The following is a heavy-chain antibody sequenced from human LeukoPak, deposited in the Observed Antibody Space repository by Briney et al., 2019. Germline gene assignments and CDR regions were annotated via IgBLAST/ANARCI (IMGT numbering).Heavy chain of an antibody. CDR1: GGSFSGYY. D-gene: IGHD3-10*01. Sequence: KPSETLSLTCAVYGGSFSGYYWSWIRQPPGKGLGWIGEINHSGSTNYNPSLKSRVTISVDTSKNQFSLKLSSVTAADTAVYYWASSVSGAFDYWGQGTLVTVSS. CDR2: INHSGST. V-gene: IGHV4-34*01. J-gene: IGHJ4*02. CDR3: ASSVSGAFDY.